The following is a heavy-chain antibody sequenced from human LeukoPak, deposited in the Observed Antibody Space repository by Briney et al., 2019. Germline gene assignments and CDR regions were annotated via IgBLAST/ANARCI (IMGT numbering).Heavy chain of an antibody. CDR2: INYSGIT. V-gene: IGHV4-59*01. CDR3: ARDRSAREGFDY. J-gene: IGHJ4*02. CDR1: GDSISKYY. Sequence: SEALSLTCTVSGDSISKYYWSWIRQPPGKRLEWIGYINYSGITNYNPSLKSRVTISVDTSKNHFSLELSSVTTADTAIYYCARDRSAREGFDYWGQGALVTVSS.